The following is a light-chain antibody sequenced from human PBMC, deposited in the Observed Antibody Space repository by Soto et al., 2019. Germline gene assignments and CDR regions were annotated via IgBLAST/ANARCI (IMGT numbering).Light chain of an antibody. J-gene: IGKJ4*01. Sequence: AIQLTQSPSSLSASVGDRVTITCRAGQGISGALAWYQQKPGKAPKLLIYAAYILQSGVPSRFSGSGSGTDFTLTISSLQPEDFATYFCLQDYSYPLTLGGGTKLEIK. CDR2: AAY. CDR3: LQDYSYPLT. V-gene: IGKV1-6*01. CDR1: QGISGA.